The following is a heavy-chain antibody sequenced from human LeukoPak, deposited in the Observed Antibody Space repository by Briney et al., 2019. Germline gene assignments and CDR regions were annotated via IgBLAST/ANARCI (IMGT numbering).Heavy chain of an antibody. CDR3: ARDGVDTAMVFDY. CDR1: GGSISSGGY. V-gene: IGHV4-30-2*01. CDR2: IYHSGST. J-gene: IGHJ4*02. Sequence: PPEALSLTCSVSGGSISSGGYWSWIRQPPGKGLEWIGYIYHSGSTYYNPSLKSRVTISVDTSKNQFSLKLSSVTAADTAVYYCARDGVDTAMVFDYWGQGTLVTVSS. D-gene: IGHD5-18*01.